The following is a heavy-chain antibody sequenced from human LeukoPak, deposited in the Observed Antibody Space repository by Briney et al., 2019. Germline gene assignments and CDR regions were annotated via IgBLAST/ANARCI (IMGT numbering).Heavy chain of an antibody. CDR1: GFTFSSHW. CDR3: ARDRTYYFDY. V-gene: IGHV3-74*01. CDR2: ISERRET. D-gene: IGHD1-14*01. J-gene: IGHJ4*02. Sequence: GGSLRLSCAASGFTFSSHWMHWVRQAPGKGLEWVSRISERRETTYAESVKGRFTISRDNAKNTVYLQMNSLRAEDTALYYCARDRTYYFDYWGQGTLVTVSS.